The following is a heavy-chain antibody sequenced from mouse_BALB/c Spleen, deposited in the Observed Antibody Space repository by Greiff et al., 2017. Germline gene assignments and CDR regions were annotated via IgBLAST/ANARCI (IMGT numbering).Heavy chain of an antibody. D-gene: IGHD4-1*01. CDR2: ISSGGSYT. J-gene: IGHJ2*01. V-gene: IGHV5-9-3*01. Sequence: EVQLVESGGGLVKPGGSLKLSCAASGFTFSSYAMSWVRQTPEKRLEWVATISSGGSYTYYPDSVKGRFTISRDNAKNTLYLQMSSLRSEDTAMYYCARQTGTDYWGQGTTLTVSS. CDR1: GFTFSSYA. CDR3: ARQTGTDY.